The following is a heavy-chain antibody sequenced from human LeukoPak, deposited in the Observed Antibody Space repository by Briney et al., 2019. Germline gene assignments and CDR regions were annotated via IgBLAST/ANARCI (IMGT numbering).Heavy chain of an antibody. J-gene: IGHJ5*02. Sequence: SVKVSCKASGGTFSSYAISWVRQAPGQGLEWMGGILPIFGTANYAQKFQGRVTITADESTSTAYTELSSLRSEDTAVYYCARGLVGYHLLYSFDPRGQGTLVTVSS. CDR3: ARGLVGYHLLYSFDP. CDR1: GGTFSSYA. V-gene: IGHV1-69*01. D-gene: IGHD2-2*01. CDR2: ILPIFGTA.